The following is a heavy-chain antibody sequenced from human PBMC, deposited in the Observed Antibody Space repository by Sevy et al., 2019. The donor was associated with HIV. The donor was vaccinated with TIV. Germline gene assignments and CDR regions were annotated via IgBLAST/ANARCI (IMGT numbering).Heavy chain of an antibody. CDR1: GYRFTTYW. Sequence: GESLKISCQGSGYRFTTYWIGWVRQMPGKGLEWMGIIYPGDSDTRYSPSFQGQVTISADKSISTAYLQWSSLKASDTAMYFCARQYYGSGAYYNYFCDNWGQGTLVTVSS. V-gene: IGHV5-51*01. CDR3: ARQYYGSGAYYNYFCDN. J-gene: IGHJ4*02. D-gene: IGHD3-10*01. CDR2: IYPGDSDT.